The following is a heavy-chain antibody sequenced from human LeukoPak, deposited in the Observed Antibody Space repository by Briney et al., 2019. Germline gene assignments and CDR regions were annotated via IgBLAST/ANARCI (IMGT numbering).Heavy chain of an antibody. CDR2: ISYDGSNK. Sequence: GGSLRLSCAPPGFTFSSYAIHWDRQAPGKGLEWVAFISYDGSNKYYADSVKGRFTTSRDSSKNTLYLQMNSLRAEDTALYYCARGAFRLVRGVTTDYWGQGTLVTVSS. CDR3: ARGAFRLVRGVTTDY. CDR1: GFTFSSYA. D-gene: IGHD3-10*01. V-gene: IGHV3-30-3*01. J-gene: IGHJ4*02.